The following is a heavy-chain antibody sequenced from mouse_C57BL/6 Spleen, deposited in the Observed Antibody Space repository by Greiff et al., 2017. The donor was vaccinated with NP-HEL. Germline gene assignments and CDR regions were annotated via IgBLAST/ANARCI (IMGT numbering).Heavy chain of an antibody. V-gene: IGHV5-4*01. Sequence: EVKVEESGGGLVKPGGSLKLSCAASGFTFSSYAMSWVRQTPEKRLEWVATISDGGSYTYYPDNVKGRFTISRDNAKNNLYLQMSHLKSEDTAMYYCAREGSNYVDYAMDYWGQGTSVTVSS. CDR1: GFTFSSYA. CDR3: AREGSNYVDYAMDY. CDR2: ISDGGSYT. J-gene: IGHJ4*01. D-gene: IGHD2-5*01.